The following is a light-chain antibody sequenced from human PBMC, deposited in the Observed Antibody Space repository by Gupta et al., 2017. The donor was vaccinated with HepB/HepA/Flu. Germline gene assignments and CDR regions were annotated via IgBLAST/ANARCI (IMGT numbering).Light chain of an antibody. J-gene: IGLJ2*01. Sequence: SYVLTQPPSVSVAPGMTARITCGGNNIGGKSVQWYQQKAGQAPALVVYGDGDRPSGIPERFSGSNSGNTATLTITRVEAGDEADYYCQVWDSSSEHVVFGGGTKRTVL. V-gene: IGLV3-21*03. CDR3: QVWDSSSEHVV. CDR1: NIGGKS. CDR2: GDG.